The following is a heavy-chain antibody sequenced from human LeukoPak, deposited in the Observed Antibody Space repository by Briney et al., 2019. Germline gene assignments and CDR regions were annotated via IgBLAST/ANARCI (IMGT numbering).Heavy chain of an antibody. V-gene: IGHV3-11*05. Sequence: GGSLRLSCAASGFTFSDYYMSWIRQAPGKGLEWVSYISSSSSYTNYADSVKGRFTISRDNAKNSLYLQMNSLRAEDTAVCYCAREVSSGGWFDPWGQGTLVTVSS. J-gene: IGHJ5*02. CDR2: ISSSSSYT. CDR3: AREVSSGGWFDP. D-gene: IGHD3-10*01. CDR1: GFTFSDYY.